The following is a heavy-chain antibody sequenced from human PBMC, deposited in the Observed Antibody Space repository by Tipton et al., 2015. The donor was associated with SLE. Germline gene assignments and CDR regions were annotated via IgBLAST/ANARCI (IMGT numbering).Heavy chain of an antibody. V-gene: IGHV1-69*01. CDR3: ASDSSSDEGYDY. CDR1: GYTFTTYG. J-gene: IGHJ4*02. Sequence: VQLVQSGPEVKKPGASVKVSCKASGYTFTTYGISWVRQAPGQGLEWMGGIIPILGTADYARNFQGRVTITTDESTTTAYMELSSLRSEDTAVYYCASDSSSDEGYDYWGQGTLVTVSS. D-gene: IGHD6-6*01. CDR2: IIPILGTA.